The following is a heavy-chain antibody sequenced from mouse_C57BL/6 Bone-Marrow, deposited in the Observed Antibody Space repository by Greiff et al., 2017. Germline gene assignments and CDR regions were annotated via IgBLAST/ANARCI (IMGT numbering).Heavy chain of an antibody. CDR1: GFTFSDYG. CDR2: ISSGSSTI. CDR3: AKAYGNYSWFAY. Sequence: EVHLVESGGGLVKPGGSLKLSCAASGFTFSDYGMHWVRQAPEKGLEWVAYISSGSSTIYYADTVKGRFTISRDNAKNTLVLQMTSLRSEDTAMYYCAKAYGNYSWFAYWGQGTLVTVSA. D-gene: IGHD2-1*01. V-gene: IGHV5-17*01. J-gene: IGHJ3*01.